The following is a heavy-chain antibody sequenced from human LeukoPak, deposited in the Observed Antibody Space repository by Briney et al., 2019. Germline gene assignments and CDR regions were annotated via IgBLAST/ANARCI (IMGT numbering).Heavy chain of an antibody. J-gene: IGHJ6*03. Sequence: PGGSLRLSCAASGFTFSSYAMSWVRQAPGKGLEWVSAISGGGGSTYYADSVKGRFTISRDNSKNTLYLQMNSLRAEDTAVYYCAKGGGSGQYYYYYYMDVWGKGTTVTVSS. V-gene: IGHV3-23*01. CDR2: ISGGGGST. D-gene: IGHD3-10*01. CDR1: GFTFSSYA. CDR3: AKGGGSGQYYYYYYMDV.